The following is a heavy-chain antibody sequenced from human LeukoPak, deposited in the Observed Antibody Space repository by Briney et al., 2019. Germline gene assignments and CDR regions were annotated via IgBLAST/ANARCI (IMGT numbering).Heavy chain of an antibody. CDR1: GFTFSRYW. CDR2: IKQDGSEK. J-gene: IGHJ4*02. Sequence: PGGSLRLSCAASGFTFSRYWMSWVRQAPGKGLEWVANIKQDGSEKDYVDSVKGRFTISRDNAKNSLYLQMNSLRAEDTAVYYCARDSETTGEWFDYWGQGTLVTVSS. D-gene: IGHD2-8*02. V-gene: IGHV3-7*04. CDR3: ARDSETTGEWFDY.